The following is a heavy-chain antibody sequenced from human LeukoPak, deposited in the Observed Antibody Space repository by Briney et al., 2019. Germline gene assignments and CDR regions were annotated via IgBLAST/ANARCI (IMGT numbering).Heavy chain of an antibody. CDR2: INHSGST. Sequence: SETLSLTCAVYGGSFSGYYWSWIRQPPGKGLEWIGEINHSGSTNYNPSLKSRVTISVDTSKNQFSLKLSSVTAADTAAYYCAREPTGYCSGGSCYSGWFDPWGQGTLVTVSS. J-gene: IGHJ5*02. CDR3: AREPTGYCSGGSCYSGWFDP. D-gene: IGHD2-15*01. CDR1: GGSFSGYY. V-gene: IGHV4-34*01.